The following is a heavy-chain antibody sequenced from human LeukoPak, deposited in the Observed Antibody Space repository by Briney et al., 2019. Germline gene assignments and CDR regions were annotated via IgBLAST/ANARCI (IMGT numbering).Heavy chain of an antibody. D-gene: IGHD1-1*01. CDR3: ARAGQDYFDY. V-gene: IGHV3-48*03. Sequence: GGSLRLSCAASGFTFSSYEMNWVRQDPGKGLEWVSYISSVVSTIYYADSVMGRFTISRDNTKNSLYLQMSSLRAEDTAVYYCARAGQDYFDYWGQGTLVTISS. CDR2: ISSVVSTI. J-gene: IGHJ4*02. CDR1: GFTFSSYE.